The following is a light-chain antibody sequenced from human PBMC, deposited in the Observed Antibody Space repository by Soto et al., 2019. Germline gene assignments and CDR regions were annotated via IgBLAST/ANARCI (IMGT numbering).Light chain of an antibody. V-gene: IGKV1-5*01. CDR3: QQSYSTTWT. Sequence: IQMTQSPSTLCASVGGRVTMACRSSQSIIGWLAWYQQKPGKAPKFLIYDASTLESGVPSRFSGSGSETDFTLTISSLQPEDFATYSCQQSYSTTWTFGQGTMVDI. J-gene: IGKJ1*01. CDR1: QSIIGW. CDR2: DAS.